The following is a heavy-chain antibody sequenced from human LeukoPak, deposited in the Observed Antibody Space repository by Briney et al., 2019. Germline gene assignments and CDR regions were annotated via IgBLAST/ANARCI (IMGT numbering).Heavy chain of an antibody. CDR1: GFTFSSYE. Sequence: GGSLRLSCAASGFTFSSYEMNWVRQAPGKGLEWVSYISSSGSTIYYADSVKGRSTISRDNAKNSLYLQMHSLRAEDTAVYYCVRWYDAFDIWGQGTMVTVSS. D-gene: IGHD2-15*01. V-gene: IGHV3-48*03. CDR3: VRWYDAFDI. CDR2: ISSSGSTI. J-gene: IGHJ3*02.